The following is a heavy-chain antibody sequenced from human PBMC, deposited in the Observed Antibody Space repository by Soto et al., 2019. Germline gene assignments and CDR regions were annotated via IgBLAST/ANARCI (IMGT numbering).Heavy chain of an antibody. J-gene: IGHJ3*02. V-gene: IGHV4-61*08. CDR1: GGSVSSRGYC. Sequence: SETLSLTCTVSGGSVSSRGYCWSWIRQPPGKGLEWIGYIYDSGSTNYNPSLKSRVTISVDTSKNQFSLTLSSVTAADTAVYYCARGKGDYYDSSGYHDEGAFDIWGQGTMVTVSS. CDR3: ARGKGDYYDSSGYHDEGAFDI. D-gene: IGHD3-22*01. CDR2: IYDSGST.